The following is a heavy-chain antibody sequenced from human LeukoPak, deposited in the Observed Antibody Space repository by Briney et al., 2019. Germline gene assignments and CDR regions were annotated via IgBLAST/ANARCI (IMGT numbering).Heavy chain of an antibody. V-gene: IGHV4-39*07. D-gene: IGHD2-2*01. Sequence: SETLSLTCTVSGGSISSGTYYWAWIRQPPGKGLEWIGEIYHSGSTNYNPSLKSRVTISVDTSKNQFSLKLSSVTAADTAVYYCAREDLGYCSSTSCYEGTYYYYYMDVWGKGTTVTVSS. J-gene: IGHJ6*03. CDR1: GGSISSGTYY. CDR2: IYHSGST. CDR3: AREDLGYCSSTSCYEGTYYYYYMDV.